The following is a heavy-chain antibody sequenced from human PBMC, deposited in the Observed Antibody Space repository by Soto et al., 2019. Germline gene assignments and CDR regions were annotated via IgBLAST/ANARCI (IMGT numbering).Heavy chain of an antibody. Sequence: PSETLSLTCTVSGGSISSYYWSWIRQPPGKGLEWIGYIYYSSTIFYTDSVKGRFTVSRDNAKNSLYLQMNSLRAEDTAVYYCARPTYYYDSSGPPAYWGQGTLVTVSS. V-gene: IGHV4-59*12. CDR1: GGSISSYY. CDR3: ARPTYYYDSSGPPAY. CDR2: IYYSSTI. J-gene: IGHJ4*02. D-gene: IGHD3-22*01.